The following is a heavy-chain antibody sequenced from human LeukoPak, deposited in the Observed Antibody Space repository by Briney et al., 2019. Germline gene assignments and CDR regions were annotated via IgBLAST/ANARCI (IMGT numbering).Heavy chain of an antibody. CDR3: ARAHSDYGGNSPVDY. J-gene: IGHJ4*02. D-gene: IGHD4-23*01. Sequence: SVKVSCKASGYTFTSYYMHWVRQAPGQGLEWMGGIIPIFGTANYAQKFQGRVTITADKSTSTAYMELSSLRSEDTAVYYCARAHSDYGGNSPVDYWGQGTLVTVSS. CDR1: GYTFTSYY. V-gene: IGHV1-69*06. CDR2: IIPIFGTA.